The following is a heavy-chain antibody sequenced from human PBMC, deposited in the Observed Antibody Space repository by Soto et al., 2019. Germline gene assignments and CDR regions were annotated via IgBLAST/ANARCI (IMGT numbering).Heavy chain of an antibody. J-gene: IGHJ6*03. Sequence: QVQLRESGPGLVKPSETLSLTCTVSGGSISSYYWSWIRQPPGKGLEWIGYIYYSGSTNYNPSLKMRVTISVDTSKNQFSLKMSSVPAADTAVYYCARQARYCSGGSCYSPSYYYYYYYMDVWGKGTTVTVSS. D-gene: IGHD2-15*01. CDR2: IYYSGST. V-gene: IGHV4-59*08. CDR3: ARQARYCSGGSCYSPSYYYYYYYMDV. CDR1: GGSISSYY.